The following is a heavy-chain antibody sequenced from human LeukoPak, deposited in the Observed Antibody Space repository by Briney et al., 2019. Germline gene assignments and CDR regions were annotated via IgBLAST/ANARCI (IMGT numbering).Heavy chain of an antibody. J-gene: IGHJ4*02. Sequence: GASVKVSCKASGYTFTGYYMHWVRQAPGQGLEWMGWINPNSGGANYAQKFQGRVTMTRDTSISTAYMELSRLRSDDTAVYYCARDPGSGTPDLDYWGQGTLVTVSS. CDR2: INPNSGGA. CDR1: GYTFTGYY. V-gene: IGHV1-2*02. CDR3: ARDPGSGTPDLDY. D-gene: IGHD3-10*01.